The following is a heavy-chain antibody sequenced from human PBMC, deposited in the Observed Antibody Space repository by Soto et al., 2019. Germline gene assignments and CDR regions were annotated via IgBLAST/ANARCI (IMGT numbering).Heavy chain of an antibody. D-gene: IGHD2-15*01. CDR1: GYTFTSYA. J-gene: IGHJ4*02. Sequence: QVQLVQSGAEVKKPGASVKVSCKASGYTFTSYAMHWVRQAPGQRLEWMGWINAGNGNTKYSQKFQGRVTITRDTSASTAYMARSSVRSDDTAVYYCARALGGWHEYWGQGPMVTVSS. CDR2: INAGNGNT. CDR3: ARALGGWHEY. V-gene: IGHV1-3*01.